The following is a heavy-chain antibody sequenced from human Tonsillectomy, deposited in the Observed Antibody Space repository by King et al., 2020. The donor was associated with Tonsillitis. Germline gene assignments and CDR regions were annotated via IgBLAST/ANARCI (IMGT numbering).Heavy chain of an antibody. CDR2: IRADGSNK. Sequence: VQLVESGGGVVQPGGSLRLSCAPSGFTFNDYGMSWIRQAPGKGLEWVAYIRADGSNKYYADSVTGRFTISKDNSRKKLYLQMNSLRTEDTAVYYCAKRHHDSSGYYSGFDSWGQGTLVTVSS. V-gene: IGHV3-30*02. CDR3: AKRHHDSSGYYSGFDS. CDR1: GFTFNDYG. D-gene: IGHD3-22*01. J-gene: IGHJ4*02.